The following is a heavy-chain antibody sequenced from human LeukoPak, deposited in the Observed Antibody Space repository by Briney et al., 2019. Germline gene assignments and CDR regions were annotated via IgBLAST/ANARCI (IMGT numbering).Heavy chain of an antibody. CDR3: ARGRVGSLLWFGELGAFDP. CDR2: IYYSGST. J-gene: IGHJ5*02. V-gene: IGHV4-59*01. CDR1: GGSISSYY. D-gene: IGHD3-10*01. Sequence: TSETLSLTCTVSGGSISSYYWSWIRQPPGKGLEWIGYIYYSGSTNYNPSLKSRVTISVDTSKNQFSLKLSSVTAADTAVYYCARGRVGSLLWFGELGAFDPWGQGTLVTVSS.